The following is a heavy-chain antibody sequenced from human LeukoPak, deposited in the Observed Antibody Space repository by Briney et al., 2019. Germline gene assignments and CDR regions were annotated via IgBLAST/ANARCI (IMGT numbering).Heavy chain of an antibody. Sequence: PGGSLRLSCAASGFTFSGSSMNWVRQAPGKGLEWVSSISSGSSYIYYSDSVKGRFTISRDNAKNSLYLQMNSLRAEDTAVYYCARTRDGFAYYYGMDVWGQGTTVTVSS. J-gene: IGHJ6*02. CDR1: GFTFSGSS. D-gene: IGHD5-24*01. V-gene: IGHV3-21*01. CDR3: ARTRDGFAYYYGMDV. CDR2: ISSGSSYI.